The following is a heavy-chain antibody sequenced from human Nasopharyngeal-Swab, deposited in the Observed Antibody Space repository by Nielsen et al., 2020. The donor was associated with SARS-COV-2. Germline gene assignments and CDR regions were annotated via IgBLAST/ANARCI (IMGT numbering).Heavy chain of an antibody. CDR3: ARDYYDNYDSDY. J-gene: IGHJ4*02. D-gene: IGHD3-22*01. Sequence: ASVKVSCKTSGYTFTDYYIHWVRQVPGQGLEWVGCINPYSGDTKYAQKFQGRVTVTRDTSRSTAYIELSRLRSDDTAVYYCARDYYDNYDSDYWGQGILVTVSS. CDR1: GYTFTDYY. CDR2: INPYSGDT. V-gene: IGHV1-2*02.